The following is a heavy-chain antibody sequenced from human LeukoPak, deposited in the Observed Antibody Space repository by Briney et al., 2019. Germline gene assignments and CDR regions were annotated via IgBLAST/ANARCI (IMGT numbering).Heavy chain of an antibody. CDR1: GGTFSSYT. J-gene: IGHJ4*02. CDR2: IIPILGIA. Sequence: EASVKVSCKASGGTFSSYTISWVRQAPGQGLEWMGRIIPILGIANYAQKFQGRVTITADKSTSTAYMELSSLRSEDTAVYYCAREKQVSPYYFDYWGQGTLVTVSS. CDR3: AREKQVSPYYFDY. D-gene: IGHD6-13*01. V-gene: IGHV1-69*04.